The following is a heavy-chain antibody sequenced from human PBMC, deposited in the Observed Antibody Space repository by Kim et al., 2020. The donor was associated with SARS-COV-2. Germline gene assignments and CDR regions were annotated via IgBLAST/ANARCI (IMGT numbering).Heavy chain of an antibody. CDR3: ARQGVGATIRRTVWFDP. J-gene: IGHJ5*02. V-gene: IGHV4-39*01. D-gene: IGHD1-26*01. Sequence: LKSRVTISVDTSKTHFSLKLGSVTAADTAVYYCARQGVGATIRRTVWFDPWGQGTLVTVSS.